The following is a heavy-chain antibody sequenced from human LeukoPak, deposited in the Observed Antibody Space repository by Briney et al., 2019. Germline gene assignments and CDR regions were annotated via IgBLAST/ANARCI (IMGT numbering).Heavy chain of an antibody. CDR1: GFTVSSNY. CDR2: ISGSGGST. CDR3: AKDRGLSVTMIVVVTGNAFDI. J-gene: IGHJ3*02. V-gene: IGHV3-23*01. D-gene: IGHD3-22*01. Sequence: GGSLRLSCAASGFTVSSNYMSWVRQAPGKGLEWVSAISGSGGSTYYADSVKGRFTISRDNSKNTLYLQMNSLRAEDTAVYYCAKDRGLSVTMIVVVTGNAFDIWGQGTMVTVSS.